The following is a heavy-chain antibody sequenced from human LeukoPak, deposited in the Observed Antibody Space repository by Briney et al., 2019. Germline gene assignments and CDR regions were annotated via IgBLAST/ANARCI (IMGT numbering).Heavy chain of an antibody. CDR1: GGSISSYY. Sequence: SETLSLTCIVAGGSISSYYWSWIRQPPGEGLEWIGYIYSSGSTNYNPSLKSRVTISLDTSKNQSSLNLSSVTAADTAVYSCARGPTRYYFDYWGQGSLVTVSS. J-gene: IGHJ4*02. CDR2: IYSSGST. CDR3: ARGPTRYYFDY. V-gene: IGHV4-59*01.